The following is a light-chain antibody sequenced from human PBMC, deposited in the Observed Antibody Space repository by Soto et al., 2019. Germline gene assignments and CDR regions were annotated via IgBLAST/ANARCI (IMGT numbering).Light chain of an antibody. V-gene: IGKV3-11*01. CDR1: QSVSSD. Sequence: EIVLTQSPATLSLSPGERATLSCRASQSVSSDLAWYQQKPGQAPRLLIYDASSRATGIPARFSGSGSGTEFTLTISSLEPEDFAVYYCQQRSNWPVTFGQGTRVDIK. CDR3: QQRSNWPVT. J-gene: IGKJ1*01. CDR2: DAS.